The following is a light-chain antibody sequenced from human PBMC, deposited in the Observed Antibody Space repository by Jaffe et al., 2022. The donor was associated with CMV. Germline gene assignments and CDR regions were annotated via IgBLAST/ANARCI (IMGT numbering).Light chain of an antibody. CDR3: QQYGTSFT. CDR1: QSVTSTY. Sequence: ENVLTQSPGTLSLSPGDRATLSCRASQSVTSTYLAWYQQKPGQAPRLLIYGASTRATGIPDRFSGSGSGTDFTLTISRLEPEDFAVYYCQQYGTSFTFGPGTKVDIK. CDR2: GAS. V-gene: IGKV3-20*01. J-gene: IGKJ3*01.